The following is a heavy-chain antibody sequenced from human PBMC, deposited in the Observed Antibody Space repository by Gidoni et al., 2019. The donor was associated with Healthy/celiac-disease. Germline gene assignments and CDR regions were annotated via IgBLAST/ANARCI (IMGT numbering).Heavy chain of an antibody. CDR1: GLPFSSYA. D-gene: IGHD1-26*01. CDR3: AREEVFTDSGSLPGSPSDSEYFQH. J-gene: IGHJ1*01. CDR2: ISYDGSNK. V-gene: IGHV3-30-3*01. Sequence: QVQPVEPGGGVVQPGRSLRLSCAASGLPFSSYAMHWLRQAPGKGLEWVAVISYDGSNKYYADSVKGRFTISRDNSKNTLYLQMNSLRAEDTAVYYCAREEVFTDSGSLPGSPSDSEYFQHWGQGTLVTVSS.